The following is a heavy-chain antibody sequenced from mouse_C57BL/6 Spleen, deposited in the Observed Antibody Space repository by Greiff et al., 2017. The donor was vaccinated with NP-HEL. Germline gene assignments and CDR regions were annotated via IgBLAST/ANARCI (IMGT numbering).Heavy chain of an antibody. V-gene: IGHV1-52*01. D-gene: IGHD1-1*01. CDR2: IDPSDSET. CDR3: ARDPYYGSSYFMDY. J-gene: IGHJ4*01. CDR1: GYTFTSYW. Sequence: QVQLQQSGAELVRPGSSVKLSCKASGYTFTSYWMHWVKQRPIQGLEWIGNIDPSDSETHYNQKFKDKATLTVDKSSSTAYMQLSSLTSEDSAVYDCARDPYYGSSYFMDYWGQGTSVTVSS.